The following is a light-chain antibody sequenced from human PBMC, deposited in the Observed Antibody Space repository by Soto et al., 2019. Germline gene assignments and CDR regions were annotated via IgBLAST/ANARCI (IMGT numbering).Light chain of an antibody. CDR3: CSYAGSSTFV. CDR2: EVS. J-gene: IGLJ1*01. CDR1: SSEVGSYNL. V-gene: IGLV2-23*02. Sequence: SVLTQPASVSGSPGQSITISCTGNSSEVGSYNLVSWYQQHPGKAPKLMIYEVSKRPSGVSNRFSGSKSGNTASLTISGLQAEDEADYYCCSYAGSSTFVFGTGTKVTVL.